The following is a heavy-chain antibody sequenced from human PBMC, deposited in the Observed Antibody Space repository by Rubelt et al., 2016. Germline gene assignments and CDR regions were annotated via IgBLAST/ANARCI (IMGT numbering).Heavy chain of an antibody. D-gene: IGHD1-26*01. J-gene: IGHJ6*02. V-gene: IGHV1-8*01. CDR2: MNPNSGNT. CDR3: ARGLGWGGAPQYYYYYYGMDV. Sequence: VRQATGQGLEWMGWMNPNSGNTGYAQKFQGRVTMTRNTSISTAYMELSSLRSEDTAVYYCARGLGWGGAPQYYYYYYGMDVWGQGTTVTVSS.